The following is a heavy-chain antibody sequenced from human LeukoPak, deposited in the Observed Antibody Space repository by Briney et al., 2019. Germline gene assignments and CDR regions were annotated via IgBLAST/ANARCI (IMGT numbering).Heavy chain of an antibody. CDR1: GFTFSSYW. CDR3: VRGSGNYYNRLDS. Sequence: PGGSLRLSCAASGFTFSSYWMSWVRQAPGKGLEWVANIKQDGSEKYYVDSVKGRFTISRDNAKNSLYLQMNSLRAEDTAVYYCVRGSGNYYNRLDSWGQGILVTVSS. D-gene: IGHD3-10*01. J-gene: IGHJ4*02. CDR2: IKQDGSEK. V-gene: IGHV3-7*04.